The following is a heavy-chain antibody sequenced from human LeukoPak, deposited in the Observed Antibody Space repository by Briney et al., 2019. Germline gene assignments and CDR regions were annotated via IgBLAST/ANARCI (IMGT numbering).Heavy chain of an antibody. D-gene: IGHD4-11*01. J-gene: IGHJ2*01. V-gene: IGHV1-18*01. Sequence: ASVKVSCKASGYTFTSYGISWVRQAPGQGLEWMGWISAYNGNTNYAQKLQGRVTMPTDTSTSTAYMELRSLRSDDTAVYYCARRPTSYSNYWYFDLWGRGTLVTVSS. CDR3: ARRPTSYSNYWYFDL. CDR1: GYTFTSYG. CDR2: ISAYNGNT.